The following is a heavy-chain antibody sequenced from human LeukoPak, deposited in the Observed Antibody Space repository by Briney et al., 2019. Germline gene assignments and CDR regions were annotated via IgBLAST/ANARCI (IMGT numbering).Heavy chain of an antibody. J-gene: IGHJ4*02. Sequence: KPSETLSLTCTVSGGSISSYYWSWIRQPPGKGLEWIGEINHGGSTNYNPSLKSRVTISVDTSQNQFSLRLSSVTAADTAVYYYARGRYVTTRGGAAAGFLDYWGQGTLVTVST. V-gene: IGHV4-34*01. CDR1: GGSISSYY. D-gene: IGHD6-13*01. CDR2: INHGGST. CDR3: ARGRYVTTRGGAAAGFLDY.